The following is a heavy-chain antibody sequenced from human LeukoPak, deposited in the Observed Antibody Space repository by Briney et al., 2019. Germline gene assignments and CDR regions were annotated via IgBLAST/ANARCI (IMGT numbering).Heavy chain of an antibody. CDR1: GGSISSSSYY. Sequence: SETLSLTCTVSGGSISSSSYYWAWIRQPPGKGLEWIGEINHSGSTNYNPSLKRRVTISVDTSKNQFSLKLSSVTAADTAVYYCARGKSYGIWGQGTMVTVSS. V-gene: IGHV4-39*07. CDR2: INHSGST. D-gene: IGHD5-18*01. J-gene: IGHJ3*02. CDR3: ARGKSYGI.